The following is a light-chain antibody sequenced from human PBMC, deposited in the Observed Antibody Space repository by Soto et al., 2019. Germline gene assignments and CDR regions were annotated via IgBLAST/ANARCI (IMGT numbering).Light chain of an antibody. V-gene: IGLV1-44*01. J-gene: IGLJ1*01. CDR1: NSNIGRNP. Sequence: QSVLTQPPSASGTPGQRVTISCSGSNSNIGRNPVNWFQQLPGTAPKLLIHSNNQRPSGVPDRFSGSKSGTSASLAIIGLQSEDEADYYCAAWDDSLSGLYVFGTGTKVTVL. CDR2: SNN. CDR3: AAWDDSLSGLYV.